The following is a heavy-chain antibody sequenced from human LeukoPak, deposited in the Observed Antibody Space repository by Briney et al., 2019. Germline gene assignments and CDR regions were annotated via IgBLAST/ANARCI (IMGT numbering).Heavy chain of an antibody. Sequence: SETLSLTCAVYGGSFSGYYWSWIRQPPGKGLEWIGEINHSGSTNYNPSLKSRVTISVDTSKNQFSLELSSVTAADTAVYYCASSFGYSYGYSYWGQGTLVTVSS. V-gene: IGHV4-34*01. CDR3: ASSFGYSYGYSY. J-gene: IGHJ4*02. CDR1: GGSFSGYY. D-gene: IGHD5-18*01. CDR2: INHSGST.